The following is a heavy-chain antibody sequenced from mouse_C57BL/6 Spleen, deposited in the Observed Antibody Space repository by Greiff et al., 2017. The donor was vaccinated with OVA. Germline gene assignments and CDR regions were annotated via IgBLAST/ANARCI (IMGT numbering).Heavy chain of an antibody. CDR2: TYPGSGST. J-gene: IGHJ4*01. V-gene: IGHV1-55*01. CDR1: GYTFTSYW. D-gene: IGHD1-1*01. CDR3: AREGDYYGSSPYAMDY. Sequence: QVQLQQPGAELVKPGASVKMSCKASGYTFTSYWITWVKQRPGHGLEWIGVTYPGSGSTNYHEQFKITATLTVDTSSSTAYMQLSSLTSEDSAVYYCAREGDYYGSSPYAMDYWGQGTSVTVSS.